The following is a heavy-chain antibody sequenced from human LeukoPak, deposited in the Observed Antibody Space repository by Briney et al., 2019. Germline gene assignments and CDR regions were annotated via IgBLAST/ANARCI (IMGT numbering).Heavy chain of an antibody. Sequence: SETLSLTCAVYGGSYSGYYWSWIRQPPGKGLEWIGEINHSGSTNYNPSLKSRVTISVDRSKNQFSLKLSSVTAADTAVYYCARDPPEGAFDIWGQGTMVTVSS. V-gene: IGHV4-34*01. J-gene: IGHJ3*02. CDR1: GGSYSGYY. CDR3: ARDPPEGAFDI. CDR2: INHSGST.